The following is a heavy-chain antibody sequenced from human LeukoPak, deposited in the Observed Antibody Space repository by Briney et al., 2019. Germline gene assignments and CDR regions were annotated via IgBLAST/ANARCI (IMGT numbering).Heavy chain of an antibody. Sequence: ASVKVSCKASGYTFTTYGISWVRQAPGQGLEWMGWISVYNGDTNYAQKLQGRVTMTTDTSTSTAYMELRSLRSDDTAVYYCARVRLQLWFHFDYWGQGTLVTVSS. CDR2: ISVYNGDT. CDR3: ARVRLQLWFHFDY. J-gene: IGHJ4*02. V-gene: IGHV1-18*01. D-gene: IGHD5-18*01. CDR1: GYTFTTYG.